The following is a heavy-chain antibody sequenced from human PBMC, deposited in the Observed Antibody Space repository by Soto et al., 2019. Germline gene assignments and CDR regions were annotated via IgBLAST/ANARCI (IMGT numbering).Heavy chain of an antibody. V-gene: IGHV1-3*01. J-gene: IGHJ4*02. CDR2: INAGNGNT. CDR3: ARDFSPYCSGGSCPFDY. CDR1: GYTFTSYA. Sequence: QVQLVQSGAEVKKPGASVKVSYTASGYTFTSYAMYWVRQAPGQRLEWMGWINAGNGNTKYSQKFQGRVTITRDTSASTAYMELSSLRPEDTAVYYCARDFSPYCSGGSCPFDYWGQGTLVTVSS. D-gene: IGHD2-15*01.